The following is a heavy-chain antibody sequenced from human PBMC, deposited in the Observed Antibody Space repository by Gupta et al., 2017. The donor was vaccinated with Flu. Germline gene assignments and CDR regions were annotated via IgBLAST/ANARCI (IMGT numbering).Heavy chain of an antibody. Sequence: QVQLQESGPGLVKPSQTLSLTCTVSGGSISSGGYYWSWIRQHPGKGLEWIGYIYYSGSTYYNPSLKSRVTISVDTSKNQFSLKLSSVTAADTAVYYCARDASGSYQGLQYAFDIWGQGTMVTVSS. V-gene: IGHV4-31*03. CDR2: IYYSGST. J-gene: IGHJ3*02. CDR1: GGSISSGGYY. D-gene: IGHD1-26*01. CDR3: ARDASGSYQGLQYAFDI.